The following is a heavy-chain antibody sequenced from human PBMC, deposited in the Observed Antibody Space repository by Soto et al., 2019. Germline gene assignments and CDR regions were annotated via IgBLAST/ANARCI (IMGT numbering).Heavy chain of an antibody. D-gene: IGHD3-10*01. CDR1: GGTFSSYT. V-gene: IGHV1-69*02. CDR2: IIPILGIA. Sequence: QVQLVQSGAEVKKPGSSVKVSCKASGGTFSSYTISWVRQAPGQGLEWMGRIIPILGIANYAQKFQDRVTITADKATSTAYMELSSLRSEDTAVYYCARVYYYGSGSYYKPYFYYYGMDVWGQGTTVTVSS. CDR3: ARVYYYGSGSYYKPYFYYYGMDV. J-gene: IGHJ6*02.